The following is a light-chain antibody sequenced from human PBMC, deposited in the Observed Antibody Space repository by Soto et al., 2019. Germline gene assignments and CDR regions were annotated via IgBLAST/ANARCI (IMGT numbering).Light chain of an antibody. CDR3: QQYNNWPIT. V-gene: IGKV3-15*01. CDR2: GAS. J-gene: IGKJ4*01. Sequence: EIVMTQSPATLSVSPGERATLSCRASQSVSSNLAWYQQKPGQAPRLLIYGASTRATGISVRFSGSGSGIEFTLTISSLQSEDFAVYYCQQYNNWPITFGGGTEVEIK. CDR1: QSVSSN.